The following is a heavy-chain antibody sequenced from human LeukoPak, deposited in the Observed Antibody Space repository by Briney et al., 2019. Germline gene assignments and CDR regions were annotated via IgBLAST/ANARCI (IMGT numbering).Heavy chain of an antibody. CDR3: ARASYDSSGYGARWYFDY. V-gene: IGHV3-30-3*01. D-gene: IGHD3-22*01. J-gene: IGHJ4*02. Sequence: GGSLRLSCAASGFTFSSYAMSWVRQAPGKGLEWVAVISYDGSNKYYADSVKGRFTISRDNSKNTLYLQMNSLRAEDTAVYYCARASYDSSGYGARWYFDYWGQGTLVTVSS. CDR2: ISYDGSNK. CDR1: GFTFSSYA.